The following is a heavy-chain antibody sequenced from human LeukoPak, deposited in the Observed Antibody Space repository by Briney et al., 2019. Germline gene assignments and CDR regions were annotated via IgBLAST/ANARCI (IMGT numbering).Heavy chain of an antibody. Sequence: SQTLSLTCTVSGGSISSGGYYWRWIRQPPGKGLEWIGYIYHSGSTYYNPSLKSRVTISVDRSKNQFSLKLSSVTAADTAVYYCARIPGVYLVPESNYFDYWGQGTLVTISS. CDR2: IYHSGST. CDR3: ARIPGVYLVPESNYFDY. CDR1: GGSISSGGYY. J-gene: IGHJ4*02. D-gene: IGHD1-14*01. V-gene: IGHV4-30-2*01.